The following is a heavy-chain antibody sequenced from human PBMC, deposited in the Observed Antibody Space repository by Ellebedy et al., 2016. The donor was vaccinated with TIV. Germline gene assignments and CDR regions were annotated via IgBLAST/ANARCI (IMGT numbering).Heavy chain of an antibody. Sequence: SETLSLTCAVFGGSFSGFSWSWIRQPPGKGLEWIGSVNHRESTNYNPSPKSRLTMSLDTSKNQFSLRLRSVTAADTAVYYCARCHCHDVDLDHWYFDLWGRGSLVTVSS. CDR1: GGSFSGFS. CDR3: ARCHCHDVDLDHWYFDL. V-gene: IGHV4-34*01. CDR2: VNHREST. J-gene: IGHJ2*01. D-gene: IGHD1-1*01.